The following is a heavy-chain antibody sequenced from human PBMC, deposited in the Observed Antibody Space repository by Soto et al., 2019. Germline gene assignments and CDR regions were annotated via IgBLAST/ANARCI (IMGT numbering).Heavy chain of an antibody. Sequence: QVQLQESGPGLVKPSQTLSLTCTVSGGSISSGGSYWSWIRQHPGKGLEWIGYIYYSGSTYYNPSLKSRVTISVDTSKTQFSLKLSSVTAADTAVYYCARVGVFPYRSRTIFGVASEFADYYGMDVWGQGTKVTVSS. J-gene: IGHJ6*02. CDR3: ARVGVFPYRSRTIFGVASEFADYYGMDV. V-gene: IGHV4-31*03. CDR2: IYYSGST. CDR1: GGSISSGGSY. D-gene: IGHD3-3*01.